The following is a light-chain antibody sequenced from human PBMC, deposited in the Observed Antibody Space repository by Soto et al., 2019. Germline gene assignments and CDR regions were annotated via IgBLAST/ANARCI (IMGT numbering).Light chain of an antibody. CDR1: QHIGNS. V-gene: IGKV1-33*01. J-gene: IGKJ3*01. CDR2: DAY. CDR3: QKSDHLPL. Sequence: DIQMTQSPPSLSASVGDRVTITCQASQHIGNSLNWFQHKPGKAPNLVIYDAYNLEIGVPSRFSGSGSGTDFTFTITSLRPEDIATYYCQKSDHLPLFGPGTKVESK.